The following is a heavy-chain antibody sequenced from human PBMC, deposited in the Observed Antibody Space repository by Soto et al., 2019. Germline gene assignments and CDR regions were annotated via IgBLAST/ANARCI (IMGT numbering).Heavy chain of an antibody. CDR3: ARGPMVRGAEDVVTATYYYYYYGMDV. Sequence: QVQLVQSGAEVKKPGASVKVSCKASGYTFTSYAMHWVRQAPGQRLEWMGWINAGNGNTKYSQKFQGRVTITRDTSASTAYMELSSLRSEDTAVYYCARGPMVRGAEDVVTATYYYYYYGMDVWGQGTTVTVSS. V-gene: IGHV1-3*01. J-gene: IGHJ6*02. CDR2: INAGNGNT. D-gene: IGHD3-10*01. CDR1: GYTFTSYA.